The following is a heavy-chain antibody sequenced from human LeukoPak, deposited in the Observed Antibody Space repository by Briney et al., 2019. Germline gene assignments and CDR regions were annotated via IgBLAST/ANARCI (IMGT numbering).Heavy chain of an antibody. CDR3: ARGSARYYYYGMDV. CDR2: ISSSSSYI. Sequence: EGSLRLSCAASGFTFSSYSMNWVRQAPGKGLEWVSSISSSSSYIYYADSVKGRFTISRDNAKNSLYLQMNSLRAEDTAVYYCARGSARYYYYGMDVWGQGTTVTVSS. V-gene: IGHV3-21*01. CDR1: GFTFSSYS. D-gene: IGHD3-3*01. J-gene: IGHJ6*02.